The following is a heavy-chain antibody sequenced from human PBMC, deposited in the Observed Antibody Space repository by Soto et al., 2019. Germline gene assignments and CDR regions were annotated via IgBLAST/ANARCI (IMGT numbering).Heavy chain of an antibody. D-gene: IGHD6-6*01. CDR1: GYTFTSYY. Sequence: ASVKVSCKASGYTFTSYYMHWVRQAPGQGLEWMGIINPSGGSTSYAQKFQGRVTMTRDTSTSTVYMELSSLRSEDTAVYYCASGVAAARPDFYSYYCGMNVWGKGTTITVSS. CDR3: ASGVAAARPDFYSYYCGMNV. CDR2: INPSGGST. V-gene: IGHV1-46*01. J-gene: IGHJ6*04.